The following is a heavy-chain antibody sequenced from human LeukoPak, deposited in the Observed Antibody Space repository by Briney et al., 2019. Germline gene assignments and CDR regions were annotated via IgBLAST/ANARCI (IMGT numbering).Heavy chain of an antibody. V-gene: IGHV1-2*06. D-gene: IGHD6-13*01. CDR2: INPNSGGT. CDR3: AREAAAGGGDY. Sequence: ASVKVSCKTSGYTFTAFYMHWVRQAPGQGLEWMGRINPNSGGTNYAQNFQGRVTMTRDTSISTAYMELSRLRSDDTAVYYCAREAAAGGGDYWGQGALVTVSS. J-gene: IGHJ4*02. CDR1: GYTFTAFY.